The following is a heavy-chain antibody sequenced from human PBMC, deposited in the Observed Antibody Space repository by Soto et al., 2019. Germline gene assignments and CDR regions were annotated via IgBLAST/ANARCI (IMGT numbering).Heavy chain of an antibody. CDR1: GFTFDDYA. CDR3: AKESGTPGLVAFDI. D-gene: IGHD1-1*01. CDR2: ISWNSGSI. Sequence: PGGSLRLSCAASGFTFDDYAMHWVRQAPGKGLEWVSGISWNSGSIGYADSVKGRFTISRDNAKNSLYLQMNSLRAEDTALYYCAKESGTPGLVAFDIWGQWTMVTVS. V-gene: IGHV3-9*01. J-gene: IGHJ3*02.